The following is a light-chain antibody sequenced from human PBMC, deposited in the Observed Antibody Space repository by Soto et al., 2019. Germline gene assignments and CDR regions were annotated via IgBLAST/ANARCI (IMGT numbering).Light chain of an antibody. V-gene: IGLV2-14*01. Sequence: QSALTQPASVSGSPGQSITISCTGTSSDVGGYNYVSWYQQHPGKAPKLMIYEVSNWPSGVSNRFSGSKSGNTASLTISGLQPEDEADYYCSSYTTISTLEVFGGGTKLTVL. CDR3: SSYTTISTLEV. J-gene: IGLJ3*02. CDR2: EVS. CDR1: SSDVGGYNY.